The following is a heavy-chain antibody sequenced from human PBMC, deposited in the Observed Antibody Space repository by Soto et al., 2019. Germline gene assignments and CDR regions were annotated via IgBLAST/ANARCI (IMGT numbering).Heavy chain of an antibody. CDR2: ISYDGSNK. CDR1: GFTFSSYA. J-gene: IGHJ4*02. Sequence: PGGSLRLSCAASGFTFSSYAMHWVRQAPGKGLEWVAVISYDGSNKYYADSVKGRFTISRDNSKNTLYLQMNSLRAEDTAVYYCAREHTKPTYYYDSSGYYPKFFDYWGQGT. V-gene: IGHV3-30-3*01. D-gene: IGHD3-22*01. CDR3: AREHTKPTYYYDSSGYYPKFFDY.